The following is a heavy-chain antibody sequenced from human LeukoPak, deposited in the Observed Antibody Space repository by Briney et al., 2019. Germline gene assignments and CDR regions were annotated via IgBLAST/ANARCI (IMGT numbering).Heavy chain of an antibody. V-gene: IGHV4-39*02. CDR2: IYSTGST. Sequence: SETLSLTCIVSGGSISSGAYYWAWIRQPPGKGLEWIGSIYSTGSTYKNPSLKSRVTISIDTSKNQFSLKLNSVTAADTAVFYCAREPITSGGNDAFDIWGQGTMVTVSS. CDR3: AREPITSGGNDAFDI. CDR1: GGSISSGAYY. J-gene: IGHJ3*02. D-gene: IGHD3-16*01.